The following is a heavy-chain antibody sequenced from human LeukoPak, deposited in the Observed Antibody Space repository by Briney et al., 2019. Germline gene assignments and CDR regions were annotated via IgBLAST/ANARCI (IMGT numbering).Heavy chain of an antibody. CDR3: AKDEGGAFDI. CDR2: IWYDGSNK. CDR1: GFTFSSYG. Sequence: GGSLRLSCAASGFTFSSYGMHWVRQGPGKGLEWVAVIWYDGSNKYYADSVKGRFTISRDNSKNTLYLQMNSLRAEDTAVYYCAKDEGGAFDIWGQGTMVTVSS. J-gene: IGHJ3*02. V-gene: IGHV3-33*06.